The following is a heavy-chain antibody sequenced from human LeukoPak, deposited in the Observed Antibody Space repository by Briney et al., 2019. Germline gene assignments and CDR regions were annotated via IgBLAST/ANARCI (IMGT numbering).Heavy chain of an antibody. V-gene: IGHV3-23*01. J-gene: IGHJ4*02. CDR1: GFTFTSYA. D-gene: IGHD5-18*01. CDR2: ITASGGST. Sequence: GGSLRLSCAASGFTFTSYAMNWVRQAPGKGLEWVSSITASGGSTYYADSVKGRFTISRDNSRDTLYLQVNSLRAEDTAVYYCAEAPYSYGSNFDYWGQGTLVSVSS. CDR3: AEAPYSYGSNFDY.